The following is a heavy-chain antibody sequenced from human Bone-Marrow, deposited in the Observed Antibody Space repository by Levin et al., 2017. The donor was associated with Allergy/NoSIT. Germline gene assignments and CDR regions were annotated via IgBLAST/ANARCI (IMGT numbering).Heavy chain of an antibody. CDR1: GFIFSHAW. CDR3: TTIGGNSGALDY. CDR2: IKRKTDGGTT. V-gene: IGHV3-15*01. Sequence: GGSLRLSCAASGFIFSHAWMSWVRQAPGKGLEWVGRIKRKTDGGTTDYAAPVKGRFTISRDDSQNTLYLQLNSLKPEDTALYYCTTIGGNSGALDYWGQGTLVTVSS. J-gene: IGHJ4*02. D-gene: IGHD4-23*01.